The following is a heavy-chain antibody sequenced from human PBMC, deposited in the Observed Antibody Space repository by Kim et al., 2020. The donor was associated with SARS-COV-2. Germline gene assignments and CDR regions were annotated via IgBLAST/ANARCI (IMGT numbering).Heavy chain of an antibody. J-gene: IGHJ2*01. CDR2: IGTAGDT. CDR1: GFTFSSYD. D-gene: IGHD2-15*01. CDR3: ARGGSWWYFDL. V-gene: IGHV3-13*04. Sequence: GGSLRLSCAASGFTFSSYDMHWVRQATGKGLEWVSAIGTAGDTYYPGSVKGRFTISRENAKNSLYLQMNSLRAGDTAVYYCARGGSWWYFDLWGRGTLVTVSS.